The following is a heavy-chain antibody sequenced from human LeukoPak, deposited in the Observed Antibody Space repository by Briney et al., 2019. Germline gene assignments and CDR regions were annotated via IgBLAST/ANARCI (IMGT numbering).Heavy chain of an antibody. CDR3: ARVTTGGYYHC. J-gene: IGHJ4*02. D-gene: IGHD3-22*01. Sequence: SETLSLTCTVSGGSLSSGTYDWTWHRQPAGRGREGIGRIYTTGSTNENPSLKSRVTLSTDPSKNQFSLKLSSVTAADTAVYYCARVTTGGYYHCWGQGTLVTVSS. CDR2: IYTTGST. V-gene: IGHV4-61*02. CDR1: GGSLSSGTYD.